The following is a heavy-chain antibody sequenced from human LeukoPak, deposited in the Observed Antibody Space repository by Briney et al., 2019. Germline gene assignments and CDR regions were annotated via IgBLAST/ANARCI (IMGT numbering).Heavy chain of an antibody. D-gene: IGHD1-26*01. CDR1: GGSISSSSYY. CDR3: ARDREPYYYMDV. Sequence: PSETLSLTCTVSGGSISSSSYYWGWIRQPPGKGLEWIGSIYYSGSTYYNPSLKSRVTISVDTSKNQFSLKLSSVTAADTAVYYCARDREPYYYMDVWGKGTTVTVSS. J-gene: IGHJ6*03. V-gene: IGHV4-39*07. CDR2: IYYSGST.